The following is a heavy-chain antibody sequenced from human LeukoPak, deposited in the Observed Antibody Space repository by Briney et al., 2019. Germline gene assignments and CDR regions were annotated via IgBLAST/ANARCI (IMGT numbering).Heavy chain of an antibody. V-gene: IGHV7-4-1*02. J-gene: IGHJ4*02. CDR1: GYTFTSYA. CDR3: AREAYGSAYYFDH. D-gene: IGHD3-16*01. Sequence: GASVKVSCKASGYTFTSYAMNWVRQAPGQGLEWMGWINTNTGNPTYAQGFTGRFVFSLDTAVSTANLQISSLKAEDTAVYYCAREAYGSAYYFDHWGQGTLVTVSS. CDR2: INTNTGNP.